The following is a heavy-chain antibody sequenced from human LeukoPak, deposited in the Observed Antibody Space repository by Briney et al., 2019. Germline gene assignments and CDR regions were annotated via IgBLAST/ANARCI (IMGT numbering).Heavy chain of an antibody. CDR2: IWYDGSNK. D-gene: IGHD5-18*01. V-gene: IGHV3-33*01. CDR1: GFTFSTYG. CDR3: ARDGTAMVKNEYYYYGMDV. Sequence: GGSLRLSCAASGFTFSTYGMHWVRQAPGKGLEWVAVIWYDGSNKYYADSVKGRFTISRDNSKNTLYLQMNSLRAEDTAVYYCARDGTAMVKNEYYYYGMDVWGQGTTVTVSS. J-gene: IGHJ6*02.